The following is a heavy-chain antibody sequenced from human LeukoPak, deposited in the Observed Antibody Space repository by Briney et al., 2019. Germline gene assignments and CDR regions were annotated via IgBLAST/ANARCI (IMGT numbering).Heavy chain of an antibody. CDR2: MNPNSGNT. J-gene: IGHJ4*02. CDR3: ARETQPTAPGFDY. Sequence: RASVKVSCKASGYTFTSYDINWVRQATGQGLEWMGWMNPNSGNTGYAQKFQGRVTMTRNTSISTAYMELSSLRSEDTAVYYCARETQPTAPGFDYWGQGTLVTVSS. CDR1: GYTFTSYD. D-gene: IGHD1-14*01. V-gene: IGHV1-8*01.